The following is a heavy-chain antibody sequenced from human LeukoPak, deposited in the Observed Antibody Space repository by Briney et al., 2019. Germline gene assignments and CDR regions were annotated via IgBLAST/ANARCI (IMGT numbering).Heavy chain of an antibody. D-gene: IGHD3-3*01. J-gene: IGHJ4*02. CDR3: AKDLIRSGYYTYFDY. V-gene: IGHV3-30*18. Sequence: GGTLRLSCAASDFSFITYAMSWVREAPGKELEGVAVISYDGSNKYYADSVKGGFIISRENYKNTLYLQMNGLRAEDTAVYYCAKDLIRSGYYTYFDYWGQGTLVTVSS. CDR1: DFSFITYA. CDR2: ISYDGSNK.